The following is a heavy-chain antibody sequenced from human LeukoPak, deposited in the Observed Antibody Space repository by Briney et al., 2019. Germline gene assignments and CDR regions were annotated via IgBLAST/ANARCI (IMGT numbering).Heavy chain of an antibody. Sequence: GGSLRLSCAASGFTFSSYAMHWVRQAPGKGLEWVAVISYDGSNKYYADSVKGRFTISRDNSKNTLYLQMNSLRAEDTAVYYCARASSLTAHWDYWGQGTLVTVSS. J-gene: IGHJ4*02. CDR2: ISYDGSNK. CDR3: ARASSLTAHWDY. CDR1: GFTFSSYA. D-gene: IGHD3-9*01. V-gene: IGHV3-30-3*01.